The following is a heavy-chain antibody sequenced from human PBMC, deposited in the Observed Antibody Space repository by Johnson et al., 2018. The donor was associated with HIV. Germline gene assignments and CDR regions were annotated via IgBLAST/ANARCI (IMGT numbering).Heavy chain of an antibody. CDR2: ISYDGSNK. J-gene: IGHJ3*02. CDR1: GVTFSSHA. Sequence: QVQLVESGGGVVQPGRSLRLSCAASGVTFSSHAMHWVRQAPGKGLDWVTVISYDGSNKYYADSVKGRFTISRDNSKNTLHLQMNSLRPEDTAVYYCARDREQLVRYAFDIWGQGTMVTVSS. D-gene: IGHD6-6*01. V-gene: IGHV3-30-3*01. CDR3: ARDREQLVRYAFDI.